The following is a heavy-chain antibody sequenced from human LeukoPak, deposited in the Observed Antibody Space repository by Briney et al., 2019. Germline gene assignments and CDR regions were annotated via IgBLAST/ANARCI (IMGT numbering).Heavy chain of an antibody. V-gene: IGHV5-10-1*01. CDR3: ARRRDGYKLVAFDI. Sequence: GEPLKISGKGSGYSFTSNWIGWVRQIPGKGLEWMGRIDLSDSYTNYSPSFQGHVTISADKSISTAYLQWSRLKASDTAMYYCARRRDGYKLVAFDIWGEGTMVTVSS. CDR2: IDLSDSYT. J-gene: IGHJ3*02. D-gene: IGHD5-24*01. CDR1: GYSFTSNW.